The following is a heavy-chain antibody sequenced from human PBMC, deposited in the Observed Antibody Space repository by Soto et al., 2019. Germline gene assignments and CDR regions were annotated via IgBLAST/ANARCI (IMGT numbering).Heavy chain of an antibody. CDR1: GFTFSSYS. CDR2: ISSSSSYI. V-gene: IGHV3-21*01. D-gene: IGHD6-6*01. Sequence: GGSLRLSCAASGFTFSSYSMNWVRQAPGKGLEWVSSISSSSSYIYYADSVKGRFTISRDNAKNSLYLQMNSLRAEDTAVYYCARIQLAYDAFDIWGQGTRVTVSS. CDR3: ARIQLAYDAFDI. J-gene: IGHJ3*02.